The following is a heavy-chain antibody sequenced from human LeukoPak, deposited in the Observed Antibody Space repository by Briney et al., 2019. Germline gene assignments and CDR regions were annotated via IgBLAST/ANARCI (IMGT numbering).Heavy chain of an antibody. CDR3: ARDYCSSTSCYGAFDI. Sequence: ASVKVSCKASGYTFTGYYMHWVRQAPGQGLEWMGWINPNSGGTNYAQKFQGRVTMTRDTSISTAYMELSRLRSDDTAAYYCARDYCSSTSCYGAFDIWGQGTMVTVSS. CDR1: GYTFTGYY. J-gene: IGHJ3*02. D-gene: IGHD2-2*01. V-gene: IGHV1-2*02. CDR2: INPNSGGT.